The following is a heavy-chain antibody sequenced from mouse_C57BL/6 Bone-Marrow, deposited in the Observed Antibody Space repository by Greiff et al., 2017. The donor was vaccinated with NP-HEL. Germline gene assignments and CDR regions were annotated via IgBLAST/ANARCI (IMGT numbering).Heavy chain of an antibody. CDR3: ARSGGYSAWFAY. CDR1: GYTFTSYG. Sequence: VQLVESGAELARPGASVKLSCKASGYTFTSYGISWVKQRTGQGLEWIGEIYPRSGNTYYNEKFKGKATLTADKSSSTAYMELRSLTSEDSAVYFCARSGGYSAWFAYWGQGTLVTVSA. J-gene: IGHJ3*01. CDR2: IYPRSGNT. V-gene: IGHV1-81*01. D-gene: IGHD2-3*01.